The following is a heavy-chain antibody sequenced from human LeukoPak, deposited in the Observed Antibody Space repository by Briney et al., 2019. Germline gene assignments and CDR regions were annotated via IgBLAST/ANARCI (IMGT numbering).Heavy chain of an antibody. Sequence: GGSLRLSCAASGFTFSNSRMSWVRQAPGQGLEWVANIKEDGSDEYYVDSVKGRFTISRDNAKSSLYLQMNSLRAEDTAVYYCARGEYTYEYWGQGTLATVSS. D-gene: IGHD2/OR15-2a*01. CDR1: GFTFSNSR. J-gene: IGHJ4*02. V-gene: IGHV3-7*04. CDR2: IKEDGSDE. CDR3: ARGEYTYEY.